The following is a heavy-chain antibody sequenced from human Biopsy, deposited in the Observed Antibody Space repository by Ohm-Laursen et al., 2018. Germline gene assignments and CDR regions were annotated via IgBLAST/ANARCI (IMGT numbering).Heavy chain of an antibody. CDR1: GFTFSSYG. V-gene: IGHV3-33*01. J-gene: IGHJ6*02. CDR3: ARDRYYGSGSYYSHYNMDV. D-gene: IGHD3-10*01. CDR2: IWYDGSNK. Sequence: SLRLSCTASGFTFSSYGIHWVRQAPGKGLEWVAVIWYDGSNKYSADSVKGRFSISRDNSKNTVYLQMNSLRAADTAVYYCARDRYYGSGSYYSHYNMDVWGQGTTVSVSS.